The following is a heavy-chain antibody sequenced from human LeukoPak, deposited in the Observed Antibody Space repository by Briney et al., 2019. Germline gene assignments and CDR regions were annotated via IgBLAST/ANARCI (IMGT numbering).Heavy chain of an antibody. V-gene: IGHV4-39*07. CDR2: IQYSGST. CDR1: GGSISNSNCY. CDR3: ARSYGGNSGLGYDY. D-gene: IGHD4-23*01. J-gene: IGHJ4*02. Sequence: SETLSLTCIVSGGSISNSNCYWGWIRQPPGKGLEWLGSIQYSGSTHYNPSLKSRVTISVDTSKNRFSLKLSSVTAADTAVYYCARSYGGNSGLGYDYWGQGTLVTVSS.